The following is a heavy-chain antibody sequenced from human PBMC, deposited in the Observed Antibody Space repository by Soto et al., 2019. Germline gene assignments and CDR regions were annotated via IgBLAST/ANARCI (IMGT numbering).Heavy chain of an antibody. D-gene: IGHD1-20*01. J-gene: IGHJ3*02. CDR1: GHTFTSYG. CDR2: ISAYNGNT. CDR3: ARHYQLTGRGDLRFFDI. Sequence: ASVKVSCKASGHTFTSYGISWVRQAPGQGLEWMGWISAYNGNTNYAQKLQGRVTMTTDTSTSTAYMELRSLRSDDTAVYYCARHYQLTGRGDLRFFDIWGQGTMVTVS. V-gene: IGHV1-18*01.